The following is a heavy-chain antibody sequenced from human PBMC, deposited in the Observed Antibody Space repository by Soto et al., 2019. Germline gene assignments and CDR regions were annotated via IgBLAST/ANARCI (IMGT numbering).Heavy chain of an antibody. CDR2: IYYSGST. J-gene: IGHJ5*02. Sequence: SETLSLTCTVSGGSISSGGYYWSWIRQHPGKGLEWIGYIYYSGSTYYNPSLKSRVTISVDTSKNQFSLKLSSVTAADTAVYYCARYHSYGLGYFSSTLGMNWFDPWGQGTLVTVSS. CDR3: ARYHSYGLGYFSSTLGMNWFDP. V-gene: IGHV4-31*03. CDR1: GGSISSGGYY. D-gene: IGHD5-18*01.